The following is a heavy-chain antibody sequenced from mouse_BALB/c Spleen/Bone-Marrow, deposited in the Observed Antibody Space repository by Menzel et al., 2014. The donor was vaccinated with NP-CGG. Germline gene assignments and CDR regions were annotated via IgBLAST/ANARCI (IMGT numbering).Heavy chain of an antibody. J-gene: IGHJ4*01. CDR3: ARRGYGSTYYYAMDY. CDR1: GYTFTSNW. V-gene: IGHV1-52*01. CDR2: IDPSDSET. D-gene: IGHD1-1*01. Sequence: VQLQQSGAELVSPGASVKLSCKASGYTFTSNWMNWVKQRPEQGLEWIGRIDPSDSETHYNQKFKDKAILTVDKSSSTAYMQLNSLTSEDSAVYYCARRGYGSTYYYAMDYWGQGTSVTVSS.